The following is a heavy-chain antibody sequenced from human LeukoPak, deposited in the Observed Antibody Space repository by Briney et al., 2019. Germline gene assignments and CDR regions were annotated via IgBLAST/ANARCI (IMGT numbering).Heavy chain of an antibody. D-gene: IGHD5-12*01. CDR2: IHTNGGT. J-gene: IGHJ4*02. Sequence: SETLSLTCTVSGASITILYYNWIRQSAGKGLEWIGRIHTNGGTDYRPSLNSRVTMSVDTSKKQISLKLTSVTAADTAVYFCSRGGGYGDYWGQGILVTVSS. CDR1: GASITILY. CDR3: SRGGGYGDY. V-gene: IGHV4-4*07.